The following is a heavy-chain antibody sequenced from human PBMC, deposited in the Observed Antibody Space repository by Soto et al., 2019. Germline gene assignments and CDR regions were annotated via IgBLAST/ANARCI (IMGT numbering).Heavy chain of an antibody. D-gene: IGHD2-21*02. V-gene: IGHV4-61*01. CDR3: ARDLWGYCGTDCYPLDV. CDR2: MYNTGST. J-gene: IGHJ6*02. Sequence: PSETLSLTCTVSGGSISSCNFYWAWLPPPPGTGLEWIGYMYNTGSTVYNPSFKSRVTISVDTSKNQFSLKLNSVTAADTAVYYCARDLWGYCGTDCYPLDVWGQGTTVTVSS. CDR1: GGSISSCNFY.